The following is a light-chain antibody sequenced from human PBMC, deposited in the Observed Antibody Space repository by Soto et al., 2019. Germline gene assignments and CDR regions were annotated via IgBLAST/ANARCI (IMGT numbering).Light chain of an antibody. CDR2: EVT. J-gene: IGLJ3*02. V-gene: IGLV2-8*01. Sequence: QYALTQPPSASGSPGQSVTISCTGTSSDVGAYKYVSWYQQYPGKATKIMIYEVTKRPSWVPDRFSGSKSGNTASLTVSGLQAEDDADYYCTSYVGNDIWVFGGGTKVTVL. CDR1: SSDVGAYKY. CDR3: TSYVGNDIWV.